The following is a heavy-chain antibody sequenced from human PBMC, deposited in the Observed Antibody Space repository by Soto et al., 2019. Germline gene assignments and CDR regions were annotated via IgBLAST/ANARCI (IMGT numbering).Heavy chain of an antibody. D-gene: IGHD3-16*02. CDR1: GFTFSSYS. J-gene: IGHJ3*02. CDR2: ISSSSSTI. CDR3: ARSHMITFGGVIRTTAFDI. V-gene: IGHV3-48*01. Sequence: PGGSLRLSCAASGFTFSSYSMNWVRQAPGKGLEWVSYISSSSSTIYYADSVKGRFTISRDNAKNSLYLQMNSLRAEDTAVYYCARSHMITFGGVIRTTAFDIWGQGTMVTVSS.